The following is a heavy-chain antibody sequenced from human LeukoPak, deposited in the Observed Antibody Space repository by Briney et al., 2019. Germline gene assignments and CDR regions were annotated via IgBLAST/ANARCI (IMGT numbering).Heavy chain of an antibody. D-gene: IGHD1-14*01. CDR2: IYTSGST. Sequence: NPSETLSLTCTVSGDSISSGSYYWSWIRQPAGKGLEWIGRIYTSGSTNYNPSLKSRVTISVDTSKNQFSLKLSSVTAADTAVYYCARGRSVGWFDPWGQGTLVTVSS. J-gene: IGHJ5*02. CDR3: ARGRSVGWFDP. V-gene: IGHV4-61*02. CDR1: GDSISSGSYY.